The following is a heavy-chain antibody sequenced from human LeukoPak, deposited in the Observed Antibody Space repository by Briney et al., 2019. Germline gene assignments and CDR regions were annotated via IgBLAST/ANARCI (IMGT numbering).Heavy chain of an antibody. J-gene: IGHJ6*03. CDR1: GFTFSSYG. D-gene: IGHD3-3*01. Sequence: GGSLRLSCAASGFTFSSYGMHWVRQAPGKGLEWVAVISYDGSNKYYADSVKGRFTISRDSSKNTLYLQMNSLRAEDTAVYYCAKDGSNFGYYDFWSGYYTYYYYMDVWGRGTTVTVSS. V-gene: IGHV3-30*18. CDR2: ISYDGSNK. CDR3: AKDGSNFGYYDFWSGYYTYYYYMDV.